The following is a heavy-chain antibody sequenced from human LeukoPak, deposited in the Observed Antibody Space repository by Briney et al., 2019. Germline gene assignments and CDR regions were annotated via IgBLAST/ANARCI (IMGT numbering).Heavy chain of an antibody. D-gene: IGHD6-13*01. CDR2: ISNSGSSI. CDR3: AGGYSSSWFPNFDY. CDR1: GFTFSDYY. Sequence: PWGFLRLSCAASGFTFSDYYMSWIRHGQGHGLEWGSCISNSGSSISYEDSEKGRFKRSRDNAKNSLYLQMNSLRAEDTAVYYCAGGYSSSWFPNFDYWGQGNLVTVSS. J-gene: IGHJ4*02. V-gene: IGHV3-11*01.